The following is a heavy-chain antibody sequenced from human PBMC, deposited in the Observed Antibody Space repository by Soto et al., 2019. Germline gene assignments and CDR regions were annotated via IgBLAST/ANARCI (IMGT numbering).Heavy chain of an antibody. D-gene: IGHD6-19*01. J-gene: IGHJ4*02. Sequence: QVQLQESGPGLVKPSETLSLTCTVSGGSVSSGRYDWSWSRQPPGKGLEWIGYIYYSGRTSYNSPRKRRVTISVDTSKNQFSLKLSSVTAADTAIYYCARSGAGSGWLGGQGTLVTVSS. CDR2: IYYSGRT. CDR1: GGSVSSGRYD. CDR3: ARSGAGSGWL. V-gene: IGHV4-61*01.